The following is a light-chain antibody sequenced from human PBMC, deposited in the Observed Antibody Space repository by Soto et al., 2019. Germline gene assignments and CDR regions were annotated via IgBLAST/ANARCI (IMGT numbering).Light chain of an antibody. CDR2: DAS. V-gene: IGKV1-5*01. CDR1: QSISSW. J-gene: IGKJ1*01. Sequence: DIQMTQSPSTLSASVGDRVTITCRASQSISSWLAWYQQKPGKAPKLLIYDASSLESGVPSRFSVSGSGTEFTLTISSLQPDDFAPYYCKQYNSYPWTFGQGNKVDIK. CDR3: KQYNSYPWT.